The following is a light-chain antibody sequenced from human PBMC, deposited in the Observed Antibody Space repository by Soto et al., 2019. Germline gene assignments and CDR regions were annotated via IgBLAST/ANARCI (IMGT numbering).Light chain of an antibody. Sequence: QSVLTQPASVSGSPGQSITISCTGTSSDVGGYNYVSWYQQQPGKAPKLMIYDVSNRPSGVSNRFSASKSGNTASLTISGRQAEDEADYYCSSYTSSSTLMVFGSGTKLTVL. V-gene: IGLV2-14*01. CDR1: SSDVGGYNY. CDR2: DVS. J-gene: IGLJ1*01. CDR3: SSYTSSSTLMV.